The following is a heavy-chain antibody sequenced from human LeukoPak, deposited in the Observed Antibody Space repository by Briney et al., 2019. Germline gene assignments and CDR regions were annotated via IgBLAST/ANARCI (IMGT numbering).Heavy chain of an antibody. J-gene: IGHJ4*02. D-gene: IGHD4-23*01. CDR3: AKERKLLPFDC. CDR2: IQNDEIDK. CDR1: GFTFSTFG. Sequence: GGSLRLSCAASGFTFSTFGMHWVRQAPGKGLEWVAFIQNDEIDKFYADSVKGRFTISRDNSKNTMYLQMNSLRYEDTAVYYCAKERKLLPFDCWGQGTLVTVSS. V-gene: IGHV3-30*02.